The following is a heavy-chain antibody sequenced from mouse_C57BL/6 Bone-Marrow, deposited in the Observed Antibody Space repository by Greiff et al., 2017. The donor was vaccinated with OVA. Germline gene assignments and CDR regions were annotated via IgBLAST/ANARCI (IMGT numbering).Heavy chain of an antibody. Sequence: QVQLQQPGAELVKPGASVKVSCKASGYTFTSYWMHWVKQRPGQGLEWIGRIHPSDSDTNYNQKFKGKATLTVDKSSCTAYMQLSRLTAEDSAVYYCAIYRMADYDHSFAYWGQGTLVTVSA. J-gene: IGHJ3*01. CDR2: IHPSDSDT. CDR3: AIYRMADYDHSFAY. D-gene: IGHD2-4*01. CDR1: GYTFTSYW. V-gene: IGHV1-74*01.